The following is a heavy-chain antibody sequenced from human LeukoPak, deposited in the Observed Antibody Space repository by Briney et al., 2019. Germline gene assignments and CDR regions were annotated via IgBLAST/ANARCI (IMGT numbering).Heavy chain of an antibody. V-gene: IGHV6-1*01. D-gene: IGHD6-6*01. CDR2: TYYRCKRYN. Sequence: SQTLSLTCAISGDTFSSNSAAWDWIRQSQSRGLEWLGKTYYRCKRYNDYAVSVKSRITNNPDTSKNQFSLQLNSVTPEDTAVYYCARTTSIAAPGGVDYWGQGTLVTVSS. CDR3: ARTTSIAAPGGVDY. CDR1: GDTFSSNSAA. J-gene: IGHJ4*02.